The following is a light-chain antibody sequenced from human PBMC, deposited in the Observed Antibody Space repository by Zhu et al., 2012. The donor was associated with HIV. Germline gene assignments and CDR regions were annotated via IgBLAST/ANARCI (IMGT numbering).Light chain of an antibody. CDR1: QSVRTN. V-gene: IGKV3-15*01. J-gene: IGKJ1*01. CDR2: RAS. Sequence: VLTQSPVTLSLSPGERGTLTCRASQSVRTNLAWYQQKPGQPPRLLISRASTRATSIPARFSGSGSGTEFTLTISSLQSEDFAVYYCQQYNDWPPTFGQGTKVDIK. CDR3: QQYNDWPPT.